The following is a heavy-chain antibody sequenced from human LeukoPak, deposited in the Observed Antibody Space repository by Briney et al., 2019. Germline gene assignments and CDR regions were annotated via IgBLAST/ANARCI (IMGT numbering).Heavy chain of an antibody. D-gene: IGHD6-13*01. V-gene: IGHV3-73*01. CDR2: IRSKANSYAT. CDR1: GFTLSGSA. CDR3: TSSAADQRGGY. J-gene: IGHJ4*02. Sequence: GGSLRLSCAASGFTLSGSAMHWVRQASGKGLEWVGRIRSKANSYATAYAASVKGRFTISRDDSKNTAYLQMDSLKTEDTAVYYCTSSAADQRGGYWGQGTLVTVSS.